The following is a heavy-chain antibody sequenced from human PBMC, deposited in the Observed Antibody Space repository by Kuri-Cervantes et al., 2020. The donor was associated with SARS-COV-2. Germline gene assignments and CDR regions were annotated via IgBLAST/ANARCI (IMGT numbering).Heavy chain of an antibody. CDR3: ARAFEGYYYYMDV. CDR1: GFTFSSYA. Sequence: GESLKISCAASGFTFSSYAMSWVRQAPGKGLEWVSAISGSGGSTYYADSVKGRFTISRDNSKNTLYLQMNSLRAEDTAVYYCARAFEGYYYYMDVWGKGTTVTVSS. CDR2: ISGSGGST. J-gene: IGHJ6*03. V-gene: IGHV3-23*01.